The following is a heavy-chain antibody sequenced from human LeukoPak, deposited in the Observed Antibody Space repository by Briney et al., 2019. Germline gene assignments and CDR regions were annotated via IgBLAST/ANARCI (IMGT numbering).Heavy chain of an antibody. V-gene: IGHV1-18*01. CDR1: GYTFTSYG. CDR2: ISAYNGNT. D-gene: IGHD4-17*01. CDR3: ATTEYYFDY. J-gene: IGHJ4*02. Sequence: ASVKVSCKASGYTFTSYGISWVRQAPGQGLEWMGWISAYNGNTNYAQKLQGRVTMTRDTSISTAYMELSRLRSDDTAVYYCATTEYYFDYWGQGTLVTVSS.